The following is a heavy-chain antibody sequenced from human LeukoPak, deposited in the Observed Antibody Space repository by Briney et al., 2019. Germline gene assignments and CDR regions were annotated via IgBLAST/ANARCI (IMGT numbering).Heavy chain of an antibody. CDR3: ARTNGYSSEKRFDP. CDR2: IDGDGRIT. CDR1: GFTFSSYW. J-gene: IGHJ5*02. D-gene: IGHD6-19*01. Sequence: GGSLRLSCEASGFTFSSYWMHWVRQVPGQGLVWVSHIDGDGRITNYGDSVKGRFTISRDNAKNSLYLQMNSLRAEDTAVYYCARTNGYSSEKRFDPWGQGTLVTVSS. V-gene: IGHV3-74*01.